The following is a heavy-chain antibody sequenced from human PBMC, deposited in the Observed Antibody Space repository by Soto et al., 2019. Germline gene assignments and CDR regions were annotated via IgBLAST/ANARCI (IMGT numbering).Heavy chain of an antibody. CDR3: ARDLIFTGSGSYYHWFDP. D-gene: IGHD3-10*01. J-gene: IGHJ5*02. CDR1: GYTFTSYA. CDR2: INAGNGNT. V-gene: IGHV1-3*01. Sequence: ASVKVSCKASGYTFTSYAMRWVRQAPGQRLEWMGWINAGNGNTKYSQKFQGRVTITRDTSASTAYMELSSLRSEDTAVYYCARDLIFTGSGSYYHWFDPWGQGTLVTVSS.